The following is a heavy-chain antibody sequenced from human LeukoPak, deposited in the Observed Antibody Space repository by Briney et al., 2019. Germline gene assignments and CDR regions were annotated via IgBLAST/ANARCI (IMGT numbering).Heavy chain of an antibody. CDR2: INHSGST. D-gene: IGHD6-13*01. Sequence: PSETLSLTCAVYGGSFSGYYWSWIRQPPGKGLEWIGEINHSGSTNYNPSLKSRVTISVDTSKNQFSLKLSSVTAADTAVYYCARGELSSSWYYYYYYYMDVWGKGTTVTVSS. V-gene: IGHV4-34*01. CDR1: GGSFSGYY. J-gene: IGHJ6*03. CDR3: ARGELSSSWYYYYYYYMDV.